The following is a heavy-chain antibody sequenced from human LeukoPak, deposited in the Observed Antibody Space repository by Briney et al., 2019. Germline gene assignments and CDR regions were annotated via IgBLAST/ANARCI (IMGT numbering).Heavy chain of an antibody. D-gene: IGHD3-22*01. CDR1: GDSISDYY. CDR3: ARHKDSSTYYARAFDY. V-gene: IGHV4-59*08. CDR2: IYYSGST. J-gene: IGHJ4*02. Sequence: SETLSLTCTVSGDSISDYYWSWIRQPPGKGLEWIGYIYYSGSTDYNPSLKSRVTISIDMSKNQFSLKLTTLTAADTAIYYFARHKDSSTYYARAFDYWGQGTLVTVSS.